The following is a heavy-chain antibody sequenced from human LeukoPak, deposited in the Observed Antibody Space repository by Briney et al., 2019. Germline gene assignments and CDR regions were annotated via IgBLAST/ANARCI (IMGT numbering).Heavy chain of an antibody. J-gene: IGHJ4*02. V-gene: IGHV1-69*13. D-gene: IGHD3-22*01. Sequence: GASVRVSCKASGGTFSSYAISWVRQAPGQGLEWMGGIIPIFGTANYAQKFQGRVTITADESTSTAYMELSSLRSEDTAVYYCATPQYYDNSGYYFLFDYWGQGTLVTVSS. CDR2: IIPIFGTA. CDR3: ATPQYYDNSGYYFLFDY. CDR1: GGTFSSYA.